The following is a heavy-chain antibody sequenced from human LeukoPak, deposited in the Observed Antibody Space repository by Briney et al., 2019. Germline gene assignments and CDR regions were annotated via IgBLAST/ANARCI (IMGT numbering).Heavy chain of an antibody. CDR2: IYYSGST. Sequence: SENLSLTCTVSGGSISSSSYYWGWIRQPPGKGLEWIGSIYYSGSTSYNPSLKSRVAISVDTSKNQFSLKLSSVTAADTAVYYCARHKVTMVRGVITTSDYFDYWGQGTLVTVSS. CDR1: GGSISSSSYY. D-gene: IGHD3-10*01. V-gene: IGHV4-39*01. J-gene: IGHJ4*02. CDR3: ARHKVTMVRGVITTSDYFDY.